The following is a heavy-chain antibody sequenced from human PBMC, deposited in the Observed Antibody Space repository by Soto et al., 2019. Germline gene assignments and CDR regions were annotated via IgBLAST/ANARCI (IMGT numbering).Heavy chain of an antibody. D-gene: IGHD3-22*01. CDR3: ARDGPGSSGYNKARHLDY. Sequence: QVQLVQSGAEVKKPGASVKVSCKASGYTFTSYAMHWVRQAPGQRLEWMGWINAGNGNTKYSQKFQGRVTITRDTSASTAYRELSRLRAEDTSVYYCARDGPGSSGYNKARHLDYWGQGTLVTVSS. CDR1: GYTFTSYA. CDR2: INAGNGNT. V-gene: IGHV1-3*01. J-gene: IGHJ4*02.